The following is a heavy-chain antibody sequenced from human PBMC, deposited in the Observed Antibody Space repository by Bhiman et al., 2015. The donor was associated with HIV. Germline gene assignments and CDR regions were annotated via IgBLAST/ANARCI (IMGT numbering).Heavy chain of an antibody. D-gene: IGHD3-10*01. Sequence: EVQLVESGGGVFKPGGSLRLSCAASGFTFRNAWMSWVRQAPGKGLEWVGRIKSKDDGETRDYAAPVKGRFSVSRDDFKDTLYLQMNSLKTEDTAKYYCTTDMGGATLFVGMDTWGQGTTVIVSS. CDR3: TTDMGGATLFVGMDT. CDR1: GFTFRNAW. J-gene: IGHJ6*02. V-gene: IGHV3-15*01. CDR2: IKSKDDGETR.